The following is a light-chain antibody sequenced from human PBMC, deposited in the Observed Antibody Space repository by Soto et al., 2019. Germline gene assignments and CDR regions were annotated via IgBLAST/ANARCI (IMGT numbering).Light chain of an antibody. V-gene: IGKV1-8*01. Sequence: AIRMTQSPSSFSASTGDRVTITCRASQGISSYLAWYQQKPGRAPKLLIYAASTLQSGVPSRFSGSGSGTDFTLTIDSLQPEDLATYYCQQYYSYPWTFGQGTKVDIK. J-gene: IGKJ1*01. CDR3: QQYYSYPWT. CDR1: QGISSY. CDR2: AAS.